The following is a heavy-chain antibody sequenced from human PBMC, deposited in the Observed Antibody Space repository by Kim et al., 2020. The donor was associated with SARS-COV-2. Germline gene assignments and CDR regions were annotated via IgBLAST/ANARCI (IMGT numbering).Heavy chain of an antibody. J-gene: IGHJ6*03. V-gene: IGHV3-23*01. CDR3: AKRMNF. Sequence: GGSLRLSCVISGLTYSTNAMTWVRQAPGKGLEWASVITVSGDNTYYTDSVKGRFTISRDNSRNTVYLKMKSLRAEETADYYCAKRMNFWGKGPRVIASS. CDR1: GLTYSTNA. CDR2: ITVSGDNT.